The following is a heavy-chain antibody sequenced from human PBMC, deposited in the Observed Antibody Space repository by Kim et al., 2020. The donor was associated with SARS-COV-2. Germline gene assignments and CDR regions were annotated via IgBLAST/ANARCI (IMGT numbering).Heavy chain of an antibody. J-gene: IGHJ6*02. CDR2: IIPILGIA. D-gene: IGHD5-12*01. CDR1: GGTFSSYA. CDR3: ARDEDNTGYSGYDVPAPQFYGMDV. Sequence: SVKVSCKASGGTFSSYAISWVRQAPGQGLEWMGRIIPILGIANYAQKFQGRVTITADKSTSTAYMELSSLRSEDTAVYYCARDEDNTGYSGYDVPAPQFYGMDVWGQGTTVTVSS. V-gene: IGHV1-69*04.